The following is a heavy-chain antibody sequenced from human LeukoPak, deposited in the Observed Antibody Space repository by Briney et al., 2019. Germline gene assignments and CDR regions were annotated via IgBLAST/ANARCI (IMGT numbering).Heavy chain of an antibody. CDR2: ISYDGSNK. Sequence: PGGSLRLSCAASGFTFSSYAMHWVRQAPGKGLEWVAVISYDGSNKYYADSVKGRFTISRDNSKNTLYLQMNSLRAEDTAVYYCSSSPNFDYWGQGTLVTVSS. CDR1: GFTFSSYA. CDR3: SSSPNFDY. J-gene: IGHJ4*02. D-gene: IGHD6-6*01. V-gene: IGHV3-30-3*01.